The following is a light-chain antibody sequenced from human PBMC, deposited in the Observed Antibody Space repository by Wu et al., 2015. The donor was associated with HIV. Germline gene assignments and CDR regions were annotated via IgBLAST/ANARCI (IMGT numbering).Light chain of an antibody. CDR3: QQRYNWLT. CDR1: QSISRD. CDR2: GAS. Sequence: EIVLTQSPATLSLSPGRRATLSCRASQSISRDLAWYQQKPGQAPRLLIYGASDRATGIPARFSGSGSGTDFTLTISSLEPGDFAVYYCQQRYNWLTFGGGPTVEIK. J-gene: IGKJ4*01. V-gene: IGKV3-11*01.